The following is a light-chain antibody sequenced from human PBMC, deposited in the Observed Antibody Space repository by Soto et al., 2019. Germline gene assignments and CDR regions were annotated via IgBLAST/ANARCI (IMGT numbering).Light chain of an antibody. J-gene: IGKJ3*01. CDR2: AAS. CDR3: QQSYSTPLS. V-gene: IGKV1-39*01. CDR1: QSISSY. Sequence: IPNSQSPSAVSATVGDRVTITCRASQSISSYLNWYQQKPGKAPKLLIYAASSLQSGVPSRFSGSGSGTDFTLTISSLQPEDFATYYCQQSYSTPLSSGPGTKVDI.